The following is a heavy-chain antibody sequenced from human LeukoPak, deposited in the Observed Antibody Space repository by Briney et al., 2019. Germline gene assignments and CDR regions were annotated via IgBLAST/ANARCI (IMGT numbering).Heavy chain of an antibody. CDR3: ARISTSCYKPACWFDP. CDR2: IYPGDSDT. J-gene: IGHJ5*02. CDR1: GYSFTNYW. V-gene: IGHV5-51*01. Sequence: GESLKISCKGSGYSFTNYWIGWVRQMPGKGLEWMGIIYPGDSDTRYGPSFQGQVTISADKSISTAYLQWSSLKASDTAMYYCARISTSCYKPACWFDPWGQGTLVTVSS. D-gene: IGHD2-2*02.